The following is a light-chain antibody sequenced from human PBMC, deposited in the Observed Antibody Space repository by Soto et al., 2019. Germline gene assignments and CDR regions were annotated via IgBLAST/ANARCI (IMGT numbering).Light chain of an antibody. CDR2: GAS. CDR3: QHYSSSPPEFT. V-gene: IGKV3-20*01. J-gene: IGKJ3*01. CDR1: QSVSSNY. Sequence: EIVLTQSPATLSLSPGERATLSCRASQSVSSNYLAWYQQRPGQAPRLLIFGASHRATAIPDRFSGSGSGTDFTLTISRLEPEDFAVYYCQHYSSSPPEFTFGPGTKVDSK.